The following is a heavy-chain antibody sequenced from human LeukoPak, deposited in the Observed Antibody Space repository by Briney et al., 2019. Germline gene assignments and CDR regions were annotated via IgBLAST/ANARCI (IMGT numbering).Heavy chain of an antibody. CDR1: GFTFSTYY. CDR3: AELGITMIGGV. J-gene: IGHJ6*04. Sequence: GGSPRLSCAASGFTFSTYYMNWVRQAPGKGLEWVSYISSSGSTIYYADSVKGRFTISRDNAKNSLYLQMNSLRAEDTAVYYCAELGITMIGGVWGKGTTVTISS. D-gene: IGHD3-10*02. V-gene: IGHV3-48*03. CDR2: ISSSGSTI.